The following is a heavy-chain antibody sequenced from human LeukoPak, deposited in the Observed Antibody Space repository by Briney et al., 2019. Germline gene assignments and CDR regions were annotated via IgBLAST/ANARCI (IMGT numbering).Heavy chain of an antibody. CDR2: ISYDGSDK. Sequence: GGSLRLSCAASGFSFRYYGIHWVRQAPGKGLEWVALISYDGSDKYFADSVKGRFSISRDNSLNTLYLQMNSLSTEDTAIYFCAKDMRPYSGDRSFLFDQWGQGTLVIVSS. CDR1: GFSFRYYG. D-gene: IGHD1-26*01. V-gene: IGHV3-30*18. J-gene: IGHJ4*02. CDR3: AKDMRPYSGDRSFLFDQ.